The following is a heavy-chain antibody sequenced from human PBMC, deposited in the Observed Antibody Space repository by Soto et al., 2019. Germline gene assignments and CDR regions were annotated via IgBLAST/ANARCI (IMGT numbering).Heavy chain of an antibody. CDR3: ARDAFDI. J-gene: IGHJ3*02. CDR2: TYNSGST. Sequence: QVQLQESGPGLVKPSETLSLTCTVSGGSIRTSYWSWIRQPPGKGLEWIGYTYNSGSTNYNPSLTXRXXISVDTSKNQFSLHLSSVTAADTAVYYCARDAFDIWGQGTMVTVSS. CDR1: GGSIRTSY. V-gene: IGHV4-59*01.